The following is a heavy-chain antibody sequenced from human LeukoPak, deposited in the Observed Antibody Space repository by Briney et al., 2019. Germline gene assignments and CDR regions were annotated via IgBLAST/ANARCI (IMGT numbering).Heavy chain of an antibody. J-gene: IGHJ4*02. D-gene: IGHD3-22*01. V-gene: IGHV4-59*01. CDR3: ASLGYYDSSGSDDY. CDR1: GGSISSYY. Sequence: KPSETLSLTCTVSGGSISSYYWSWIRQPPGKGLEWIGYIYYSGSTNYNPSLKSRVTISVDTSKNQFSLKLSSVTAAATAAYYCASLGYYDSSGSDDYWGQGTLVTVSS. CDR2: IYYSGST.